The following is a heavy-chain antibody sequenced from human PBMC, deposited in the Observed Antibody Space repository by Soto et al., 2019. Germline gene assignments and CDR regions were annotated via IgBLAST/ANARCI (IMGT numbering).Heavy chain of an antibody. CDR1: GGTFSSYA. D-gene: IGHD6-19*01. CDR3: ARQHRLGYYYYGMDL. CDR2: IIPIFGTA. Sequence: SVKVSCKASGGTFSSYAISWVRQAPGQGLEWMGGIIPIFGTANYAQKFQGRVTITADKSTSTAYMELSSLRSEDTAVYYCARQHRLGYYYYGMDLWGQGTTVTVSS. V-gene: IGHV1-69*06. J-gene: IGHJ6*02.